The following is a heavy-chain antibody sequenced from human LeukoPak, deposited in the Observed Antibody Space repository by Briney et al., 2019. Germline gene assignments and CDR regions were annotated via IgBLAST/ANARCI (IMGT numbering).Heavy chain of an antibody. CDR3: ARRGQEYYYDSSGYSGPAFDI. CDR1: GGSISSYY. J-gene: IGHJ3*02. Sequence: SETLSLTCTVSGGSISSYYWSWIRQPPRKGLEWIGYIYYSGSTNYNPSLKSRVTISVDTSKNQFSLKLSSVTAADTAVYYCARRGQEYYYDSSGYSGPAFDIWGQGTMVTVSS. V-gene: IGHV4-59*08. D-gene: IGHD3-22*01. CDR2: IYYSGST.